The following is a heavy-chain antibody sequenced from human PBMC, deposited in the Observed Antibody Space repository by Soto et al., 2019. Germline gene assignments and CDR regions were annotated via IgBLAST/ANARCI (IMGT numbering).Heavy chain of an antibody. Sequence: GASVKVSCKASGYSFTNNDVSWVRQATGQGLGWMGWMNPGSGDTGYAQKFQGRVTMTRDISIATAYMELSSLRSDDTAIYYCARMETFGSLNWFDPWGQGTLVTVS. V-gene: IGHV1-8*01. J-gene: IGHJ5*02. CDR2: MNPGSGDT. CDR3: ARMETFGSLNWFDP. CDR1: GYSFTNND. D-gene: IGHD3-16*01.